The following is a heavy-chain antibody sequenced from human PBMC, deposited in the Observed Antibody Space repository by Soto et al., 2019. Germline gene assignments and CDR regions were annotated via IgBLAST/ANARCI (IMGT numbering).Heavy chain of an antibody. V-gene: IGHV1-2*04. J-gene: IGHJ6*02. CDR3: ARDRRGYSYGPNYYYYGMDV. CDR2: INPNSGGT. D-gene: IGHD5-18*01. Sequence: GASVKVSCKASGYTFTGYYMHWVRQAPGQGLEWMGWINPNSGGTNYAQKFQGWVTMTRDTSISTAYMELSRLRSDDTAVYYCARDRRGYSYGPNYYYYGMDVWGQGTTVTVSS. CDR1: GYTFTGYY.